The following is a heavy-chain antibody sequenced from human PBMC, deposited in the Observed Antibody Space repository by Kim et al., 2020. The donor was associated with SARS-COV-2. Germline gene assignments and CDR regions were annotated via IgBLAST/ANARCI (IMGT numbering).Heavy chain of an antibody. CDR3: ARVAVSSSWYGMDV. Sequence: AQKFQGRVTMTRNTSISTAYRELSSLRSEDTAVYYCARVAVSSSWYGMDVWGQGTTVTVSS. V-gene: IGHV1-8*01. J-gene: IGHJ6*02. D-gene: IGHD6-13*01.